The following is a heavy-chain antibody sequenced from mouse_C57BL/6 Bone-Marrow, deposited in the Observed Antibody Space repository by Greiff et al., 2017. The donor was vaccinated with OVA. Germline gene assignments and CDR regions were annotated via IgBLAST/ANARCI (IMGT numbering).Heavy chain of an antibody. CDR1: GYAFTNYL. V-gene: IGHV1-54*01. Sequence: VQLQQSGAELVRPGTSVKVSCKASGYAFTNYLIEWVKQRPGQGLEWIGVINPGSGGTNYNEKFKGKATLTADKSSSTAYMQLSSLTSADSAVYFVAIDRGLRRSPYDIVYWGEAPPVTAPS. J-gene: IGHJ4*01. CDR2: INPGSGGT. CDR3: AIDRGLRRSPYDIVY. D-gene: IGHD2-4*01.